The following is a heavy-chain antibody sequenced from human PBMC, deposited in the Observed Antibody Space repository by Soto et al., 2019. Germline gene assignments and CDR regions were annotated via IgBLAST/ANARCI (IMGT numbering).Heavy chain of an antibody. CDR2: INPNSGDK. Sequence: QVQLLQSGAEVKKPGASVRVSCKTYGYTFTDYYMHWVRQAPGQGLEWMGWINPNSGDKRYAQKFQVRVTMTRDTSINTAYMEMSSLRSDDTAVYYCARGDILTGPSHPFDYWVQGTLVTVSS. V-gene: IGHV1-2*02. CDR1: GYTFTDYY. D-gene: IGHD3-9*01. CDR3: ARGDILTGPSHPFDY. J-gene: IGHJ4*02.